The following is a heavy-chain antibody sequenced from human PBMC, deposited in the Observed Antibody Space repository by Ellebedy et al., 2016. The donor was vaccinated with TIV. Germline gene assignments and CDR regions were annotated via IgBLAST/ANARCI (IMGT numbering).Heavy chain of an antibody. CDR1: GFTFDEYA. CDR3: VRGRGNSGSYRVGMDV. V-gene: IGHV3-9*01. D-gene: IGHD3-10*01. CDR2: ISWNSSPI. J-gene: IGHJ6*02. Sequence: GGSLRLSXVGSGFTFDEYAIFWVRQTPGKGLEWVSGISWNSSPIGYADSVRGRFTMSRDNAKNSLHLQMNSLRVEDTALYYCVRGRGNSGSYRVGMDVWGQGTTVTVSS.